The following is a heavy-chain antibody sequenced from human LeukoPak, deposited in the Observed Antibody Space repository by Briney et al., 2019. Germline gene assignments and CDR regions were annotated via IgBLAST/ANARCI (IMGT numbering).Heavy chain of an antibody. CDR3: ARGSSTSSQD. V-gene: IGHV3-21*01. CDR2: ISSSSSYI. D-gene: IGHD2-2*01. CDR1: GFTFSSYS. Sequence: GGCLRLSCAASGFTFSSYSMNWVRQAPGKGLEWVSSISSSSSYIYYADSVKGRFTISRDNAKNTLYLQMNNLTTEDTAVYYCARGSSTSSQDWGQGTLVTVSS. J-gene: IGHJ4*02.